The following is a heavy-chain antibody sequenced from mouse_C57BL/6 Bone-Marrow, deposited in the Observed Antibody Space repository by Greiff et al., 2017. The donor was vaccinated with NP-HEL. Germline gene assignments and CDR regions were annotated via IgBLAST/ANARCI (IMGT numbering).Heavy chain of an antibody. CDR1: GFTFSSYG. Sequence: EVQRVESGGDLVKPGGSLKLSCAASGFTFSSYGMSWVRQTPDTRLEWVATISSGGIYTSYPDSVKGRFTISRANAKNTLYLEMSSLKSEDTAMYYCARWFAYWGQGALVTVSA. CDR2: ISSGGIYT. V-gene: IGHV5-6*01. J-gene: IGHJ3*01. CDR3: ARWFAY.